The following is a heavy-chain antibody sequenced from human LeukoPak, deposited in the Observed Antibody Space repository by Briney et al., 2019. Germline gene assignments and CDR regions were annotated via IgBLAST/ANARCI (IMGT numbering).Heavy chain of an antibody. CDR1: GGAISSYY. D-gene: IGHD4-23*01. CDR3: ARALDYGGNSEIIRVFDY. V-gene: IGHV4-59*01. Sequence: SETLSLTCTVSGGAISSYYWSWIRQPPGKGLEWIGYIYYSGSTNYNPSLKSRVTISVDTSKNQFSLKLSSVTAADTAVYYCARALDYGGNSEIIRVFDYWGQGTLVPVSS. CDR2: IYYSGST. J-gene: IGHJ4*02.